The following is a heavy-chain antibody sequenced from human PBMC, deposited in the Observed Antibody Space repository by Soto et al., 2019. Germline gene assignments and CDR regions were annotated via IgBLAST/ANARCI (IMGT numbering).Heavy chain of an antibody. J-gene: IGHJ3*02. CDR2: IDHSGTT. Sequence: QVQLQESGPGLVKPSGTLSLTCAVSGVSIRIPNWWAWVRQAPGKGLEWIGEIDHSGTTNYNPSLNSRVTISLDRSKNQFSLRLTSVAAADTAVYFCAREKFYACDIWGQGTMVTVSS. CDR3: AREKFYACDI. CDR1: GVSIRIPNW. V-gene: IGHV4-4*02.